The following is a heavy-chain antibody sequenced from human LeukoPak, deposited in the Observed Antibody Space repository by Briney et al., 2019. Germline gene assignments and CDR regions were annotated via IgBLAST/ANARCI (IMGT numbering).Heavy chain of an antibody. V-gene: IGHV3-53*01. J-gene: IGHJ4*02. CDR2: IYSGGST. CDR1: GFTVSSNY. CDR3: ARVLNDYIDY. Sequence: QSGGSLRLSCAASGFTVSSNYMSWVRQAPGKGLEWVSVIYSGGSTYYADSVKGRFTISRDNSKNTLYLQMNSLRAEDTAVYYCARVLNDYIDYWGQGTLVTVSS.